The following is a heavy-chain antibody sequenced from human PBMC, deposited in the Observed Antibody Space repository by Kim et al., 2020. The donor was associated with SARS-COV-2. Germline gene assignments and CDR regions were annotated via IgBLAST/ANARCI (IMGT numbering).Heavy chain of an antibody. CDR1: GFNFKNAW. Sequence: GGSLRLSCTASGFNFKNAWMAWVRQAPGKGPEWIGRIRSEVNGGTTLYAAPVNGRISVSREDSTNTTHLHMNSLRPEDTAVYSCTAEGYTYGHHSLNIWGQGTMVTVSS. CDR2: IRSEVNGGTT. J-gene: IGHJ3*02. V-gene: IGHV3-15*05. CDR3: TAEGYTYGHHSLNI. D-gene: IGHD5-18*01.